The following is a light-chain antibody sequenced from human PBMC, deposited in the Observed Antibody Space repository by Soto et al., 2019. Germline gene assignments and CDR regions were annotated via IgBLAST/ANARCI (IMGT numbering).Light chain of an antibody. Sequence: QSVLTQAPSASGSPGQSVTISCTGTSSDVGAYDYVSWYQQHPGKAPKLMIYEINKRPSGVPDRFSGSKSGNTASLTVSGLQAEDEADYYCSSFPGSNNFPSVLATGPKATVL. CDR1: SSDVGAYDY. CDR2: EIN. J-gene: IGLJ1*01. V-gene: IGLV2-8*01. CDR3: SSFPGSNNFPSV.